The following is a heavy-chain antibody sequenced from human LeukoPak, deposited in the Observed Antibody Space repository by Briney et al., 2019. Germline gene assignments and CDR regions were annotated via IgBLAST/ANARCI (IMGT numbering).Heavy chain of an antibody. D-gene: IGHD1-26*01. V-gene: IGHV3-11*01. CDR1: GFTFSDYF. Sequence: GGSLRLSCAASGFTFSDYFMSWIRQAPGKGLEWVSYISSSGTTIYYADSVEGRFTISRDNTKNSLYLQMNSLRADDTAVYFCARVGSGTYSDFWGQGTLVTVSS. CDR2: ISSSGTTI. J-gene: IGHJ4*02. CDR3: ARVGSGTYSDF.